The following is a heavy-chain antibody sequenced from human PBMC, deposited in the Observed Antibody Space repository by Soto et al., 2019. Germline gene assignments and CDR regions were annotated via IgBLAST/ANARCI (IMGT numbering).Heavy chain of an antibody. CDR2: ISGSGGST. Sequence: EVQLLESGGGLVQPGGSLRLSCAASGFTFSSYAMSWVRQAPGKGLEWVSAISGSGGSTYYADSVNGRFTISRDNSKNTLYLQMNSLRAEDTAVYYCEKELDVYYYYGMDVWGQGTTVTVSS. V-gene: IGHV3-23*01. J-gene: IGHJ6*02. D-gene: IGHD3-16*01. CDR1: GFTFSSYA. CDR3: EKELDVYYYYGMDV.